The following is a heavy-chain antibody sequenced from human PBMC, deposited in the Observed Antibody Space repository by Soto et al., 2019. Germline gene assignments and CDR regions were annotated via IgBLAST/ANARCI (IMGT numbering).Heavy chain of an antibody. CDR3: ARDRYSSGWGLEAFDI. J-gene: IGHJ3*02. CDR1: GGSISSSNW. V-gene: IGHV4-4*02. D-gene: IGHD6-19*01. Sequence: QVQLQESGPGLVKPSGTLSLTCAVSGGSISSSNWWSWVRQPPGKRLEWIGEIYHSGSTNYNPSRKGRVPISVDKFKNQILRKLSAVPVADTAVYYCARDRYSSGWGLEAFDIWGQGTMVTGSS. CDR2: IYHSGST.